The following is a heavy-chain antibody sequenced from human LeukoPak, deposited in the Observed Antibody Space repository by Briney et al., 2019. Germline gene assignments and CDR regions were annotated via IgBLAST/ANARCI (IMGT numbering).Heavy chain of an antibody. J-gene: IGHJ3*02. Sequence: SETLSLTCTVSGDSISSYYWSWIRQPPGKGLEWIGYIHYSGSTNYNPSLKSRVTTSVDTSKKQFSLKLRSVTAADTAVYYCARSVSWGLLVRDDAFDIWGQGTMVTVSS. D-gene: IGHD2-21*01. V-gene: IGHV4-59*08. CDR1: GDSISSYY. CDR3: ARSVSWGLLVRDDAFDI. CDR2: IHYSGST.